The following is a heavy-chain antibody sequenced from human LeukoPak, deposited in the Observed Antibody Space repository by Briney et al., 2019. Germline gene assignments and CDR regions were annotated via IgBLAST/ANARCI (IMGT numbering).Heavy chain of an antibody. CDR1: GFTFSYYW. V-gene: IGHV3-74*03. D-gene: IGHD3/OR15-3a*01. J-gene: IGHJ3*02. CDR2: INDDGRTT. Sequence: PGGSLRLSCAASGFTFSYYWMHWVRQAPGKGLVWVSRINDDGRTTTYADSVKGRITISRDNAKNTLYLQMSSLRGEDTAVYYCAGYFARTGYYAEGFDIWGQRTMVTVSS. CDR3: AGYFARTGYYAEGFDI.